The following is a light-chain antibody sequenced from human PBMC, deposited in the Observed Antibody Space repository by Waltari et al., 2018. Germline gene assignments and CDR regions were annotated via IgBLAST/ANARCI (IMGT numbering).Light chain of an antibody. Sequence: DIVMTQSPLSLPVSPGEPASISCRSSQSLLHSSGYTFLDWYLQKPGQSPQLLIYLVSNRASGVPDRFSGSGSGTDFTLKISRVEAEDVGVYYCMQARQTPWTFGQGTNVEIK. CDR1: QSLLHSSGYTF. CDR2: LVS. V-gene: IGKV2-28*01. CDR3: MQARQTPWT. J-gene: IGKJ1*01.